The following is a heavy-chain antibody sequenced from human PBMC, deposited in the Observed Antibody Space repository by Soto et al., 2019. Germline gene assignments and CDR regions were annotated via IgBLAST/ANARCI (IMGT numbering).Heavy chain of an antibody. CDR2: AHHSGRT. Sequence: QVQLQESGPGLVKPSGTLSLTFTVSGGSMSSSNWWNWVRQSPGKGLEWIGEAHHSGRTNYNPSLSSRFNRSVDKSKNHFSLKLSSVTAAGTAVYYCARSEATGLDYWGQGTLVTVSS. V-gene: IGHV4-4*02. CDR3: ARSEATGLDY. J-gene: IGHJ4*02. D-gene: IGHD5-12*01. CDR1: GGSMSSSNW.